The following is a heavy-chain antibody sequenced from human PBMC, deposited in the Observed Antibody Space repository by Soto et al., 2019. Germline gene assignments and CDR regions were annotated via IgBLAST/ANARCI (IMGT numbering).Heavy chain of an antibody. CDR2: ISSSGSTI. CDR1: GFTFSSYE. J-gene: IGHJ6*02. V-gene: IGHV3-48*03. Sequence: QPGGSLRLSCAASGFTFSSYEMNWVRQAPGKGLEWVSYISSSGSTIYYADSVKGRFTISRDNAKNSLYLQMNSLRAEDTAVYYCAREGEVVVPAAIPFYYYGMDVWGQGTTVTVSS. D-gene: IGHD2-2*02. CDR3: AREGEVVVPAAIPFYYYGMDV.